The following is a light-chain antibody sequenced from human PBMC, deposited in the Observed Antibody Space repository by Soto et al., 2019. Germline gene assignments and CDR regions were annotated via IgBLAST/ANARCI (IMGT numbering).Light chain of an antibody. Sequence: DIVMTQSPDSLSVSLGERATINCKSSRSILSSSNNKNFLAWYQQTPGQPPRLLIYWASTRQSGVPDRFSGSGSGTDFTLTISSLQAEDVAVYDCQQYYSSPFTFGPGTKVDIK. CDR2: WAS. CDR1: RSILSSSNNKNF. CDR3: QQYYSSPFT. J-gene: IGKJ3*01. V-gene: IGKV4-1*01.